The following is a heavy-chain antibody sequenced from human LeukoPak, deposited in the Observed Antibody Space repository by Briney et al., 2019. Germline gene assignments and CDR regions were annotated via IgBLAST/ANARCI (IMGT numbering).Heavy chain of an antibody. CDR1: GFTFTSSG. Sequence: SGGSLRLSCAASGFTFTSSGFHWVRQAPGKGLEWVALIWYDGSNKYYADSVKGRFTISRDNSKNTVYLQMNSLRAEDTAVYYCASGRDVLRYFDWSNWGQGTLVTVSS. D-gene: IGHD3-9*01. J-gene: IGHJ4*02. CDR2: IWYDGSNK. CDR3: ASGRDVLRYFDWSN. V-gene: IGHV3-33*01.